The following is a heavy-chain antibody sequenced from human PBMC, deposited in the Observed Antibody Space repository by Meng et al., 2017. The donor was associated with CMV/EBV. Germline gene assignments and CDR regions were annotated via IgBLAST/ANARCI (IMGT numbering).Heavy chain of an antibody. V-gene: IGHV1-69*05. CDR1: GGTFSSYA. CDR2: IIPIFGTA. Sequence: SVKVSCKASGGTFSSYAISWVRQAPGQGLEWMGGIIPIFGTANYAQKFQGRVTITTDESTSTAYMELSSLRSEDTAVYYCARDGLQGYDFWSGYYSYYYYYGMDVWGQGTTVTVSS. J-gene: IGHJ6*02. CDR3: ARDGLQGYDFWSGYYSYYYYYGMDV. D-gene: IGHD3-3*01.